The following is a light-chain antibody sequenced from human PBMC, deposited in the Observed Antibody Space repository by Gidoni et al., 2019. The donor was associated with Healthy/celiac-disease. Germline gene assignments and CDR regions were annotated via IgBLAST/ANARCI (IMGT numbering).Light chain of an antibody. CDR3: QRNNSTPT. J-gene: IGKJ5*01. V-gene: IGKV1-39*01. Sequence: DIQMTQSPSSLSASVGDRVTITCRASQSISSYLNWYQQKPGKAPKLLIYAASSLQSGVPSRFSGGGSGTDITLTISSLQPEDVATYYCQRNNSTPTFGQGTRLEIK. CDR1: QSISSY. CDR2: AAS.